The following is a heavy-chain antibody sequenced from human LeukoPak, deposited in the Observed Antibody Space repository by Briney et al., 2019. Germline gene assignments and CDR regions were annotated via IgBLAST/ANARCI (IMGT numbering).Heavy chain of an antibody. CDR2: IIPIFGTA. V-gene: IGHV1-69*13. Sequence: GASVKVSCKASGGTFSSYAISWVRQAPGQGLEWMGGIIPIFGTANYAQKFQGRVMITADESTSTAYMELSSLRSEDTAVYYCARVRVGRQQLVYYYYYMDVWGKGTTVTVSS. D-gene: IGHD6-13*01. CDR1: GGTFSSYA. CDR3: ARVRVGRQQLVYYYYYMDV. J-gene: IGHJ6*03.